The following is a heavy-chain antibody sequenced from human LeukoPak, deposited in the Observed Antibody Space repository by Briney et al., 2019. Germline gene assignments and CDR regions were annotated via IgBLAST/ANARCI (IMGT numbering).Heavy chain of an antibody. Sequence: GGSLRLSCAASGFTVSSNYIGWVRQAPGKGLEWVSVIYNDGRAFYPDSVKGRFTISRDISKNTVYLQMNSLRAEDTAVYYCARSPGDYARLPGDYWGQGTLVTVSS. V-gene: IGHV3-53*01. CDR3: ARSPGDYARLPGDY. D-gene: IGHD2-2*01. CDR2: IYNDGRA. J-gene: IGHJ4*02. CDR1: GFTVSSNY.